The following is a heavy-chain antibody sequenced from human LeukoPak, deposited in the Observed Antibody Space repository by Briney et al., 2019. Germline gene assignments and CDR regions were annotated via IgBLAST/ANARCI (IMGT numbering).Heavy chain of an antibody. CDR1: GFTFSSYG. CDR2: ISYDGSNK. V-gene: IGHV3-30*03. J-gene: IGHJ6*04. Sequence: GGSLRLSCAASGFTFSSYGMHWVRQAPGKGLEWVAVISYDGSNKYYADSVKGRFTISRDNSKNTLYLQMNSLRAEDTAVYYCARDEIRMDVWGKGTTVTVSS. CDR3: ARDEIRMDV.